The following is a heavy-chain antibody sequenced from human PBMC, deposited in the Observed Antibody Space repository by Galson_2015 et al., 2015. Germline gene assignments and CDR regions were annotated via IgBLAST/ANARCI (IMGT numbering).Heavy chain of an antibody. CDR3: AHRRLEPMTTVTTGFDY. CDR2: IHWDDNK. Sequence: PALVKPTQTLTLTCTFSGFSLSTAGVGVGWIRQPPGKALEWLALIHWDDNKYYSPSLKSRLIITKDTSKSQVVLTMTNMDPADTATYYCAHRRLEPMTTVTTGFDYWGQGNLVTVSS. CDR1: GFSLSTAGVG. V-gene: IGHV2-5*02. J-gene: IGHJ4*02. D-gene: IGHD4-17*01.